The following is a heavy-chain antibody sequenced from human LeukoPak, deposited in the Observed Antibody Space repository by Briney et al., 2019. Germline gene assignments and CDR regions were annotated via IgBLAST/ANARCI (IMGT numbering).Heavy chain of an antibody. CDR3: ARATTVVTPLYFDS. V-gene: IGHV5-10-1*01. D-gene: IGHD4-23*01. J-gene: IGHJ4*02. Sequence: GESLKISCKASGYTFTDFWISWVRQMPGKGLEWMGRIDPSDSYSNYSPSFQGHVTISTDKSISTAYLQWSSLKASDTAMYYCARATTVVTPLYFDSCGQGTLVNVS. CDR1: GYTFTDFW. CDR2: IDPSDSYS.